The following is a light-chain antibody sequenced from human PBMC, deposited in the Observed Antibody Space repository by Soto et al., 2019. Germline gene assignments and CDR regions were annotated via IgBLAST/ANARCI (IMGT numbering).Light chain of an antibody. CDR1: QSVSSY. Sequence: EIVLTQSPATLSLSPGERATLSCRASQSVSSYLAWYQQKPGQAPRLLIYDASNRATGIPVRFSGSGSGTDFTLTISSLEPEDFAVYYCQHRSNWPWGTFGQGTKLEIK. CDR3: QHRSNWPWGT. V-gene: IGKV3-11*01. CDR2: DAS. J-gene: IGKJ2*02.